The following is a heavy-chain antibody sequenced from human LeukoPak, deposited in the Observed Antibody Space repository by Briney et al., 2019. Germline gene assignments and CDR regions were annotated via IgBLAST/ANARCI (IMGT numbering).Heavy chain of an antibody. D-gene: IGHD1-26*01. J-gene: IGHJ4*02. CDR2: ISGSGGST. V-gene: IGHV3-23*01. CDR3: ARGRTETIVGATEVDY. CDR1: GFTFSSYA. Sequence: PGGSLRLSCAASGFTFSSYAMSWVRQAPGKGLEWVSAISGSGGSTYYADSVKGRFTISRDNSKNTLYLQMNSLRAEDTAVYYCARGRTETIVGATEVDYWGQGTLVTVSS.